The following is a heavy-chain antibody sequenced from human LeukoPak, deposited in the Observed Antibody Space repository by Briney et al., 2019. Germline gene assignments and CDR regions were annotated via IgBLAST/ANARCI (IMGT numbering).Heavy chain of an antibody. CDR2: ISSSSTYI. CDR1: GFTFSTYN. V-gene: IGHV3-21*01. Sequence: GGSLRLSCAASGFTFSTYNMNWVRQAPGKGLEWVSAISSSSTYINYADSVKGRFTTSRDNARSSLYLQMNSLRAEDTAVYYCVKVGTGNEYGSGDFDCWGQGTLVTVSP. CDR3: VKVGTGNEYGSGDFDC. J-gene: IGHJ4*02. D-gene: IGHD3-10*01.